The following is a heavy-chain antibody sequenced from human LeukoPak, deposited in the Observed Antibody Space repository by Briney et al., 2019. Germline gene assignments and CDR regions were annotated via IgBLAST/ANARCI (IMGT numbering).Heavy chain of an antibody. V-gene: IGHV3-66*01. CDR2: IYSGGTT. CDR3: ATGIAAAGSPYDY. Sequence: PGGSLRLSCAASGFTVSSTYMTWVRQTPGQGLEWVSVIYSGGTTYYADSVKGRFTISRDNSKNTLYLQMNSLTAEDTGVYYCATGIAAAGSPYDYWGQGTLVTVSS. J-gene: IGHJ4*02. D-gene: IGHD6-13*01. CDR1: GFTVSSTY.